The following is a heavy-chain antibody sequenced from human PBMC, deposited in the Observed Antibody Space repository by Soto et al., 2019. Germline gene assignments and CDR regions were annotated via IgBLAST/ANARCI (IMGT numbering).Heavy chain of an antibody. Sequence: SVKVSCKASGGTFSSYAISWVRQAPGQGLEWMGGIIPIFGTANYAQKFQGRVTITADESTSTAYMELSSLRSEDTAVYYCAGGVLTKIYYYYGMDVWGQGTTVTVS. V-gene: IGHV1-69*13. J-gene: IGHJ6*02. CDR2: IIPIFGTA. D-gene: IGHD2-8*01. CDR1: GGTFSSYA. CDR3: AGGVLTKIYYYYGMDV.